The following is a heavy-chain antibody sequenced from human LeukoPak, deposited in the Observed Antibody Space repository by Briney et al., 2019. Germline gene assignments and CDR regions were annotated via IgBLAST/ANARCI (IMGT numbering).Heavy chain of an antibody. J-gene: IGHJ4*02. CDR1: GFTFRTYS. D-gene: IGHD1-26*01. V-gene: IGHV3-30*02. CDR3: ARDGGSYSLDY. CDR2: IHSAGGDK. Sequence: GGSLRLSCAASGFTFRTYSMHWVRQAPGKGLEWVAFIHSAGGDKYYADSVKGRFTISRDNSKNTVFLQMNSLRREDTAVYYCARDGGSYSLDYWGQGTLVTDSS.